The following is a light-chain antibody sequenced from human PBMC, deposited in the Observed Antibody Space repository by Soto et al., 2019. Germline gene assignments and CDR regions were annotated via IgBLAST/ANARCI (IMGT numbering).Light chain of an antibody. Sequence: DIQMTQSPSTLSASVGDRVTITCRASQTIRSWLAWYQQKPGKAPKLLIYDASSLKSGVPSRFSGSGSGTVFTLTISRLQPDYFATYYCQRYNSYPWTFGQGTKVEIK. CDR1: QTIRSW. V-gene: IGKV1-5*01. J-gene: IGKJ1*01. CDR3: QRYNSYPWT. CDR2: DAS.